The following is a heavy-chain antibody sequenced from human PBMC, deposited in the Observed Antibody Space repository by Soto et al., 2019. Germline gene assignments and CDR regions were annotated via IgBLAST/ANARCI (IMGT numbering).Heavy chain of an antibody. D-gene: IGHD3-22*01. Sequence: SVKVSCKASGCTFSSYAISWVRQARGQGLEWMGGIIPIFGTANYAQKFQGRVTITADESTSTAYMELSSLRSEETAVYYCASWDSSGYGLFEYWGQGTLVIVS. J-gene: IGHJ4*02. V-gene: IGHV1-69*13. CDR2: IIPIFGTA. CDR1: GCTFSSYA. CDR3: ASWDSSGYGLFEY.